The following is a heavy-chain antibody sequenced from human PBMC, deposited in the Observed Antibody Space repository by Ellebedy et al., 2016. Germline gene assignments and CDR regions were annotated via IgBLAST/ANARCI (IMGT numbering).Heavy chain of an antibody. CDR2: ISAYNGNT. Sequence: ASVKVSCKASGYTFTSYGISWVRQAPGQGLEWMGWISAYNGNTNYAQKLQGRVTMTTDTSTSTAYMELRSLRSDDTAVYYCARVRKYYDSSGYYYVRDFDYWGQGTLVTVSS. J-gene: IGHJ4*02. CDR1: GYTFTSYG. V-gene: IGHV1-18*01. CDR3: ARVRKYYDSSGYYYVRDFDY. D-gene: IGHD3-22*01.